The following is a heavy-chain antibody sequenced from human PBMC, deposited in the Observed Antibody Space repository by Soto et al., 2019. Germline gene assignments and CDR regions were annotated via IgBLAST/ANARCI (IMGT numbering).Heavy chain of an antibody. CDR2: INHSGHT. CDR3: ATLAPWGAHVFAVA. J-gene: IGHJ5*02. D-gene: IGHD6-19*01. V-gene: IGHV4-34*01. CDR1: GGSLSVHY. Sequence: PSETLSLTCAVYGGSLSVHYWSWIRQPPGKGLEWIAEINHSGHTNYNPSLKSRVTISADTSKNQLSLNLKSTTAADTAVYYCATLAPWGAHVFAVAWGQGTLVTVSS.